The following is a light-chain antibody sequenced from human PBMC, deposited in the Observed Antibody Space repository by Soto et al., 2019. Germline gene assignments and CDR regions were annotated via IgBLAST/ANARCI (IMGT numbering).Light chain of an antibody. J-gene: IGKJ1*01. CDR1: QSVSNW. CDR2: DVS. CDR3: LQYNAYST. Sequence: DIQMTQSPSTLSASVGDRVTLTCRASQSVSNWLAWYQQKPGKAPKLLIYDVSSLKSGVPSRFSGSGSGTKFALTISSLQPDDFATYYCLQYNAYSTFGQGTKVEIK. V-gene: IGKV1-5*01.